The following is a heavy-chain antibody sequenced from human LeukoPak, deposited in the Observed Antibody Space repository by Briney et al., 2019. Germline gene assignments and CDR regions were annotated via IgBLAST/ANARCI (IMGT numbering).Heavy chain of an antibody. CDR1: GFTFSTSW. Sequence: PGGSLRLSCAASGFTFSTSWMSWIRQAPGKGLEWVSYISSSGNIIYYADSVKGRFTISRDNAKNSLYLQMNSLRAEDTAVYYCARRRYNWNAIDYWGQGTLVTVSS. V-gene: IGHV3-11*01. J-gene: IGHJ4*02. D-gene: IGHD1-20*01. CDR2: ISSSGNII. CDR3: ARRRYNWNAIDY.